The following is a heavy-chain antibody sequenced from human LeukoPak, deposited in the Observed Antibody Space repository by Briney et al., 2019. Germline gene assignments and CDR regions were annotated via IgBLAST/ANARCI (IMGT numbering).Heavy chain of an antibody. V-gene: IGHV1-2*02. CDR2: INPNSGGA. Sequence: ASVKVSCKASGYTFTGYYMHWVRQAPGRGLEWMGWINPNSGGANYAQKFQGRVTISVDTSKNQFSLKLSSVTAADTAMYYCARVKDPGGYYYYYYMDVWGKGTTVTVSS. CDR1: GYTFTGYY. J-gene: IGHJ6*03. CDR3: ARVKDPGGYYYYYYMDV. D-gene: IGHD3-16*01.